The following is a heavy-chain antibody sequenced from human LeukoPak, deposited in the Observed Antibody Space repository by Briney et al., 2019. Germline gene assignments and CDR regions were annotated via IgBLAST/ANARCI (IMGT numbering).Heavy chain of an antibody. CDR3: AKVYDSSGYSAPDY. Sequence: GGSLRLSCAASGFTFSSYSMNWVRQAPGKGLEWVSYISSSSSTIYYADSVKGRFTISRDNAKNSLYLQMNSLRAEDTAVYYCAKVYDSSGYSAPDYWGQGTLVTVSS. D-gene: IGHD3-22*01. CDR1: GFTFSSYS. V-gene: IGHV3-48*01. CDR2: ISSSSSTI. J-gene: IGHJ4*02.